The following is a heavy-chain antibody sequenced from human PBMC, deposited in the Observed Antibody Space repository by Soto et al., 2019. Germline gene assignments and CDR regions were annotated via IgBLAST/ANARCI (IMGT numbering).Heavy chain of an antibody. CDR1: GFTFSDHY. CDR3: ATGTVGAMDY. Sequence: HPGGSLRLSCAASGFTFSDHYMEWVRQAPGKGLEWVGRTRNKVDSYTTEYAASVRGRFTISGDESKTSLYLQMNSLKTEDTALYYCATGTVGAMDYWRQGTLVTVPS. D-gene: IGHD1-26*01. CDR2: TRNKVDSYTT. V-gene: IGHV3-72*01. J-gene: IGHJ4*02.